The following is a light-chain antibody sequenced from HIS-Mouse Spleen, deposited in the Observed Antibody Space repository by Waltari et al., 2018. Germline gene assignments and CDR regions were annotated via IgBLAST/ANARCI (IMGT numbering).Light chain of an antibody. V-gene: IGLV3-10*01. CDR3: YSTDSSGNHRV. Sequence: SYELTQPPSVSVSPGQTARITCSGDALPKKYAYWYQQKSGPAPGLVIYEDSERPSWIPEGFSGSSSGTMATLTISGVQVEDEADYYCYSTDSSGNHRVFGGGTKLTVL. J-gene: IGLJ2*01. CDR1: ALPKKY. CDR2: EDS.